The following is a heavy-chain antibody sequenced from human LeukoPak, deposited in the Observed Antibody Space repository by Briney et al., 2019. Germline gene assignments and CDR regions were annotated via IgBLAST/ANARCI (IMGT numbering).Heavy chain of an antibody. D-gene: IGHD1-26*01. Sequence: PGGSLRLSCAASGFTFSSYWMSWVRQAPGKGLEWVAVISYDGSNKYYADSVKGRFTISRDNSKNTLYLQMNSLRAEDTAVYYCARDGPYSGSPYYGMDVWGQGTTVTVSS. CDR3: ARDGPYSGSPYYGMDV. J-gene: IGHJ6*02. CDR2: ISYDGSNK. CDR1: GFTFSSYW. V-gene: IGHV3-30-3*01.